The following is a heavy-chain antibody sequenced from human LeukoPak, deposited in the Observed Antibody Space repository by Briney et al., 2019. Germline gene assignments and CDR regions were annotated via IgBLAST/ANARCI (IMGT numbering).Heavy chain of an antibody. CDR3: AREVAAVVHFFDY. CDR2: IYTSGAT. J-gene: IGHJ4*02. D-gene: IGHD4-23*01. CDR1: GGSISSYY. V-gene: IGHV4-4*07. Sequence: SETLSLTCTVSGGSISSYYWSWIRQPPGKGLEWIGRIYTSGATNYNPSLRSRVTMSVDTSNKQFSLKLSSVTAADTAVYYCAREVAAVVHFFDYWGQGTLVTVSS.